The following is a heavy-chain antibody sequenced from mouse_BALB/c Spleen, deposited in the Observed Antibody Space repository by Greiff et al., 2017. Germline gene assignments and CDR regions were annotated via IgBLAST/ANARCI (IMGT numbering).Heavy chain of an antibody. J-gene: IGHJ2*01. Sequence: DVMLVESGGGLVQPGGSLKLSCAASGFTFSSYGMSWVRQTPDKRLELVATINSNGGSTYYPDSVKGRFTISRDNAKNTLYLQMSSLKSEDTAMYYCARKGAYYRDYFDYWGQGTTLTVSS. D-gene: IGHD1-1*01. V-gene: IGHV5-6-3*01. CDR2: INSNGGST. CDR3: ARKGAYYRDYFDY. CDR1: GFTFSSYG.